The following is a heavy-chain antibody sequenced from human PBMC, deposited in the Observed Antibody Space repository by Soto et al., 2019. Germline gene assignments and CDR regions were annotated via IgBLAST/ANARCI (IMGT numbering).Heavy chain of an antibody. CDR2: IKSKTDGGTT. Sequence: GESLKISCAASGFTFSNAWMSWVRQAPGKGLEWVGRIKSKTDGGTTDYAAPVKGRFTISRDDSKNTLYLQMNSLKTEDTAVYYCTTAEYSSSSSNYYYYYYMDVWGKGTTVTVSS. V-gene: IGHV3-15*01. J-gene: IGHJ6*03. CDR3: TTAEYSSSSSNYYYYYYMDV. D-gene: IGHD6-6*01. CDR1: GFTFSNAW.